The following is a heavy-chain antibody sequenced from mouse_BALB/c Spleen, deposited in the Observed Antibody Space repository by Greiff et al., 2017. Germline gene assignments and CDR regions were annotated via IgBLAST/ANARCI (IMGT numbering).Heavy chain of an antibody. V-gene: IGHV14-3*02. CDR1: GFNIKDTY. Sequence: EVQLQQSGAELVKPGASVKLSCTASGFNIKDTYMHWVKQSPEQGLEWIGRIDPANGNTKYDPKFQGKATITADTTSNTAYLQLSSLTSEDTAVYYCARGTSTMSAPFAYWGQGTLVTVSA. D-gene: IGHD2-4*01. CDR3: ARGTSTMSAPFAY. J-gene: IGHJ3*01. CDR2: IDPANGNT.